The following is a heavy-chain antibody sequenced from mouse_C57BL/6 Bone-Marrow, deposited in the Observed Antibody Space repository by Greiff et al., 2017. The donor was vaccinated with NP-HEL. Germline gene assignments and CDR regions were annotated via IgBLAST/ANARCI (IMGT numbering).Heavy chain of an antibody. CDR2: ISDGGSYT. D-gene: IGHD3-1*01. CDR1: GFTFRSYA. V-gene: IGHV5-4*01. CDR3: ARDRGRFAY. J-gene: IGHJ3*01. Sequence: EVKLVESGGGLVKPGGSLKLSCAASGFTFRSYAMSWVRQTPEKRLAWVATISDGGSYTYYPDNVKGRFTISRDNAKNNLYLQMSHLKSEDTAMYYCARDRGRFAYWGQGTLVTVSA.